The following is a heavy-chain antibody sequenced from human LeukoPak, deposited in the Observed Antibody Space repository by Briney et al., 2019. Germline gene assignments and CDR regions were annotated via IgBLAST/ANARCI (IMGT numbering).Heavy chain of an antibody. CDR1: GFTVSSSY. V-gene: IGHV3-53*01. CDR2: IYSGGTT. Sequence: GGSLRLSCAASGFTVSSSYMSWVRQAPGKGLEWVSVIYSGGTTYYAASVKGRFTISRDNLKNTLYLQMNSLRVEDTAVYYCAREAVVNWFDPWGQGTLVTVSS. J-gene: IGHJ5*02. CDR3: AREAVVNWFDP.